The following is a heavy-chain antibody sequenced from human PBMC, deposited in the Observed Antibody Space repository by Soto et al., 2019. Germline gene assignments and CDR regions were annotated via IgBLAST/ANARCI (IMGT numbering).Heavy chain of an antibody. CDR2: IIPIFGTA. CDR1: GGTFSSYA. CDR3: ASRPVEMATTEDYSYGMDV. Sequence: QVQLVQSGAEVKKPGSSVKVSCKASGGTFSSYAISWVRQAPGQGLEWIGGIIPIFGTANYAQKFQGRVTITADESTSTAYMELSSLRSEDTAVYYCASRPVEMATTEDYSYGMDVWGQGTTVTVSS. D-gene: IGHD5-12*01. V-gene: IGHV1-69*01. J-gene: IGHJ6*02.